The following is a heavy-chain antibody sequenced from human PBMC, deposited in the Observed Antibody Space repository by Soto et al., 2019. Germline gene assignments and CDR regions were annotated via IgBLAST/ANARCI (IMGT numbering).Heavy chain of an antibody. V-gene: IGHV4-31*03. D-gene: IGHD6-13*01. Sequence: QVQLQESGPGLVKPSQTLSLTCTVSGGSISSGGYYWSWIRQHPGKGLEWIGYISYSGSTYYNSSLNSRVTISVDTSKNQFSLKLTSVTAADTAVYYCAREGAGPKGSSSWPDDAFDIWGQGTMVTVSS. CDR3: AREGAGPKGSSSWPDDAFDI. J-gene: IGHJ3*02. CDR1: GGSISSGGYY. CDR2: ISYSGST.